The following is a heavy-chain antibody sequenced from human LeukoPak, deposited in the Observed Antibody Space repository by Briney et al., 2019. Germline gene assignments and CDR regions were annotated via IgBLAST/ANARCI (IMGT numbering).Heavy chain of an antibody. V-gene: IGHV3-23*01. J-gene: IGHJ4*02. Sequence: PGGSLRLSCVASGFTFSACAMTWVRQAPGKGLEWVSGISGSGGGTYYADSVKGRFNISRDNSRNTVSLQMNSLRPEDTAVYYCARDFDDVNSNYYYIPEYWGQGVLVTVSS. CDR2: ISGSGGGT. D-gene: IGHD3-22*01. CDR3: ARDFDDVNSNYYYIPEY. CDR1: GFTFSACA.